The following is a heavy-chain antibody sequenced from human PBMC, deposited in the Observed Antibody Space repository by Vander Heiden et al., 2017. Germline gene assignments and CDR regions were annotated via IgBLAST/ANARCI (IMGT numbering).Heavy chain of an antibody. Sequence: QVQPVESGGGVVQPGRSLRLSCAASGFTFGSYAMHWVRQAPGKGLEWVAVISYDGNNKHYADSVKGRFTISRDNSKNTLYLQMNSLRAEDTAVYYFARDRGSWNLRGMDVWGQGTTVTVSS. V-gene: IGHV3-30-3*01. J-gene: IGHJ6*02. CDR3: ARDRGSWNLRGMDV. CDR2: ISYDGNNK. D-gene: IGHD1-7*01. CDR1: GFTFGSYA.